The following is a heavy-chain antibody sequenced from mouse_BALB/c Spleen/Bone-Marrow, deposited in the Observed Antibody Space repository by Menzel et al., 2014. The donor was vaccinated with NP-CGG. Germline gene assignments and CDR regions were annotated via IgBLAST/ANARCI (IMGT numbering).Heavy chain of an antibody. J-gene: IGHJ3*01. D-gene: IGHD1-1*01. CDR2: IDPANGNT. Sequence: VQLQQSGAELVKPGASVKLSCTASGFNIKDTYMHWVKQRPEQGLVWIGRIDPANGNTKYDPKFQGKATITADTSSNTAYLQLSSLTSEDTAVYYCASYYYGSSRFAYWGQGTLVTVSA. CDR1: GFNIKDTY. CDR3: ASYYYGSSRFAY. V-gene: IGHV14-3*02.